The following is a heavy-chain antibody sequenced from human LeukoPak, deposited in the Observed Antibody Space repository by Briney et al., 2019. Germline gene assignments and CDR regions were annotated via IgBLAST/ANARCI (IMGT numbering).Heavy chain of an antibody. CDR1: GFTFSSYA. V-gene: IGHV3-64*01. J-gene: IGHJ6*03. CDR3: ARGAHYYGSGSYYNYYCYYYMDV. D-gene: IGHD3-10*01. Sequence: GGSLRLSCAASGFTFSSYAMHWVRQAPGKGLEYVSAISSNGGSTYYANSVKGRFTISRDNSKNTLYLQMGSLRAEDMAVYYCARGAHYYGSGSYYNYYCYYYMDVWGKGTTVTVSS. CDR2: ISSNGGST.